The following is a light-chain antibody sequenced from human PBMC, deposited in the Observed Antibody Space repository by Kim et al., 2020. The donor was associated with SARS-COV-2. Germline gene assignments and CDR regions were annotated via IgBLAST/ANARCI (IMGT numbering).Light chain of an antibody. J-gene: IGLJ2*01. V-gene: IGLV2-14*03. CDR1: CINCVGYND. CDR3: SSSTVINTVYVI. CDR2: DVS. Sequence: ITLSGGGTCINCVGYNDVTWYQHHQVKAPKVMIYDVSSRTSGVSDRFSGSKSGNTASLTISGLQAEDEADYYCSSSTVINTVYVIFGGVTQLTVL.